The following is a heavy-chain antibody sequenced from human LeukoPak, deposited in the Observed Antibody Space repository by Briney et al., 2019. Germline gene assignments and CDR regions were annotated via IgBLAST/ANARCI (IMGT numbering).Heavy chain of an antibody. CDR2: ISYDGSNK. D-gene: IGHD2-15*01. CDR1: GFTFSSYA. J-gene: IGHJ4*01. Sequence: GGSLRLSCAASGFTFSSYAMHWVRQAPGKGLEWVAVISYDGSNKYYADSVKGRFTISRDNSKNTLYLQMNSLRAEDTAVYYCASKDGPWGQGTLVTVSS. V-gene: IGHV3-30*04. CDR3: ASKDGP.